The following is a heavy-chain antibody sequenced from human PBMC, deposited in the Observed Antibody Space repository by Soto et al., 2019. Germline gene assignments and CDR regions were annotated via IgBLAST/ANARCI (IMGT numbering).Heavy chain of an antibody. Sequence: TCTVSGCSISSGDYYWSWVRQAPGKGLEWVSSISGGGRDIKYGDSVKGRFIISRDNAMDSLHLQMYSLRADDTAIYFCATSLAVQLGYYGMDVWGPGTTVPVSS. CDR1: GCSISSGDYY. V-gene: IGHV3-11*06. CDR2: ISGGGRDI. D-gene: IGHD6-6*01. CDR3: ATSLAVQLGYYGMDV. J-gene: IGHJ6*02.